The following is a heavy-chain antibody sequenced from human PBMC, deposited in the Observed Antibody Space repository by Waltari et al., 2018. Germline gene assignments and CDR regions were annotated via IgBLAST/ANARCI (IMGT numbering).Heavy chain of an antibody. CDR1: GFTFSDFS. Sequence: EVQLVESGGGLVQPGGSLRLSCAASGFTFSDFSMTWVRQAPGKGLDWVSYIYSTGSKIYYEDSVKGRFTISRDNAQNSLYLQMNSLRADDTAVYYCARGYRKAFDIWGQGTMVTVSS. J-gene: IGHJ3*02. V-gene: IGHV3-48*04. CDR2: IYSTGSKI. D-gene: IGHD5-12*01. CDR3: ARGYRKAFDI.